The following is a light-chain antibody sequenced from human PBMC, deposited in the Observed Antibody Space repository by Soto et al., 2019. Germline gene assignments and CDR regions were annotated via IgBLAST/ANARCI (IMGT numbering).Light chain of an antibody. CDR2: DAS. J-gene: IGKJ4*01. Sequence: EIVLTQSPGTLSLSPGERATLSCRASQIISNSYLAWYQQKPGQAPRLLIYDASSRATGIPDRFSGSGSGTEFTLTISRLEPEDFAVYYCQHYSTSLLTFGGGTKVEIK. CDR1: QIISNSY. CDR3: QHYSTSLLT. V-gene: IGKV3-20*01.